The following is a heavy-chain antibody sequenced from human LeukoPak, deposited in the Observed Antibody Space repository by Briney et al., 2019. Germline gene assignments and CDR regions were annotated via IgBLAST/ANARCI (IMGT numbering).Heavy chain of an antibody. CDR3: AREDPQTPVPEGLDV. CDR1: GVSIGSYS. V-gene: IGHV4-59*01. CDR2: IYYSGNT. Sequence: SEALSLTCAVSGVSIGSYSSSCLRHRPGRGLEWVGCIYYSGNTNYNPSLKSRVTISVDTSKNQFSLKLTSVTAADTAVYYCAREDPQTPVPEGLDVWGQGTTVTVSS. D-gene: IGHD4-17*01. J-gene: IGHJ6*02.